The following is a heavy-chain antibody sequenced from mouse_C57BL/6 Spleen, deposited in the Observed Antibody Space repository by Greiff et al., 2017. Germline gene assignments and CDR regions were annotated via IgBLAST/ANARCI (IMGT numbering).Heavy chain of an antibody. CDR1: GYTFTSYT. CDR3: AREGLGPGDY. D-gene: IGHD4-1*01. Sequence: VQLQQSGAELARPGASVTMSCKASGYTFTSYTMHWVKQRPGQGLEWIGYINPSSGYTKYNQKFKDKATLTADKSSSTAYMQLSSLTSEDSAVYYCAREGLGPGDYWGQGTSVTVSS. J-gene: IGHJ4*01. CDR2: INPSSGYT. V-gene: IGHV1-4*01.